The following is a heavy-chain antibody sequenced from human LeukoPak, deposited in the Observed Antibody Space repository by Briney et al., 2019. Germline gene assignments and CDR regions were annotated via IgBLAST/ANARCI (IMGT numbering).Heavy chain of an antibody. V-gene: IGHV5-51*01. CDR2: IYPGDSDT. Sequence: GESLKISCKGSGYSFTSYWIGWVRQMPGKGLEWMGIIYPGDSDTRYSPSFQGQVTISADKSISTAYLQWSSLKASDTAMYYCARHAAAYCGGDCYWGAFDIWGQGTMVTVSS. D-gene: IGHD2-21*02. J-gene: IGHJ3*02. CDR1: GYSFTSYW. CDR3: ARHAAAYCGGDCYWGAFDI.